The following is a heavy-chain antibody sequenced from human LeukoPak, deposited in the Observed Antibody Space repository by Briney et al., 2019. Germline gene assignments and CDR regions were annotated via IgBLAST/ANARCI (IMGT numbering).Heavy chain of an antibody. Sequence: GGSLRLSCAASGFTFSSYSMNWVRQAPGKGLEWVSSISSSSSYIYYADSVKGRFTISRDNAKNSLYLQMNSLRAGDTAVYYCARGGSTTIFGVAPGGQGTLVTVSS. J-gene: IGHJ5*02. D-gene: IGHD3-3*01. CDR1: GFTFSSYS. V-gene: IGHV3-21*01. CDR2: ISSSSSYI. CDR3: ARGGSTTIFGVAP.